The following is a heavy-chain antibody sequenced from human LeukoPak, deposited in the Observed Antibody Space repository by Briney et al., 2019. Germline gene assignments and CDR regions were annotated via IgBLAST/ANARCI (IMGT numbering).Heavy chain of an antibody. CDR2: ISAYNGNT. V-gene: IGHV1-18*01. CDR3: ARAGSGDLRYYYMDV. J-gene: IGHJ6*03. Sequence: ASVKVSCKASGYTFTSYGISWVRQAPGQGLEWMGWISAYNGNTNYAQKFQGRVTMTRDTSISTAYMELSRLRSDDTAVYYCARAGSGDLRYYYMDVWGKGTTVTVSS. CDR1: GYTFTSYG. D-gene: IGHD3-3*01.